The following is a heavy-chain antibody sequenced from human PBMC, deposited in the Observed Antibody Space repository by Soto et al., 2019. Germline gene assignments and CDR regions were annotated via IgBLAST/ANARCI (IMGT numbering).Heavy chain of an antibody. V-gene: IGHV3-23*01. CDR3: ARRGPGTYFDD. Sequence: EVQLLESGGGLVQPGGSLRLSCAASGFTFSSYAMNWVRQAPGKGLEWVSVISGSGGSTYYADSVKGRFTISRDNSKNTLYVQMNSLRAEDTAVYYCARRGPGTYFDDWGQGTLVTVSS. CDR2: ISGSGGST. CDR1: GFTFSSYA. J-gene: IGHJ4*02. D-gene: IGHD6-13*01.